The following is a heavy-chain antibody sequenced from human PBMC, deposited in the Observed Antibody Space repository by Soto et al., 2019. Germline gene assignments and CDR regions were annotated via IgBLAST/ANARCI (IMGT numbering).Heavy chain of an antibody. CDR1: GYTFTSYG. J-gene: IGHJ5*02. CDR2: ISAYNGNT. CDR3: AITPSFRSSSAWFDP. Sequence: QVQLVQSGAEVKKPGASVKVSCKASGYTFTSYGISWVRQAPRQGLEWMGWISAYNGNTNYAQKLQGRVTMTTDTSTSTAYMELRSLRSDDTAVYYCAITPSFRSSSAWFDPWGQGTLVTVSS. D-gene: IGHD6-6*01. V-gene: IGHV1-18*04.